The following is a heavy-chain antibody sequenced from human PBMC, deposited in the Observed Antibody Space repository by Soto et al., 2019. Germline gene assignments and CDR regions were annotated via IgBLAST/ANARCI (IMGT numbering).Heavy chain of an antibody. CDR1: GGSISSDDCY. Sequence: QVQLQESGPGLVKPSQTLSLTCTVSGGSISSDDCYWSWIRQPPGKGLEWIGYIYYSGSTYYNPSLKSRSTISLDASKNQFSLKLSSVTAADTAVYYCARGGKYPFDYWGQGTLSPSP. D-gene: IGHD3-10*01. J-gene: IGHJ4*02. CDR3: ARGGKYPFDY. V-gene: IGHV4-30-4*01. CDR2: IYYSGST.